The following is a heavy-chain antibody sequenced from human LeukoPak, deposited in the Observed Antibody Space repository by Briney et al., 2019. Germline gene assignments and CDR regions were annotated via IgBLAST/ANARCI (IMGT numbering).Heavy chain of an antibody. CDR2: ISSSGSTI. CDR1: GFTFSDYY. D-gene: IGHD3-22*01. J-gene: IGHJ3*02. CDR3: ARDLTMMSAFDI. V-gene: IGHV3-11*01. Sequence: GSLRLSCAASGFTFSDYYMSWIRQAPGKGLEWVSYISSSGSTIYYADSVKGRFTISRDNAKNSLYLQMNSLRAEDTAVYYCARDLTMMSAFDIWGQGTMVTVSS.